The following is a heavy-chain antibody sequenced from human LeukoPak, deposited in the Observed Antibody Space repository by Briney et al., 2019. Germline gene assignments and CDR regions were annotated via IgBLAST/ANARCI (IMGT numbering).Heavy chain of an antibody. CDR1: GFRFSYYA. CDR2: ISVSGNRT. CDR3: ANEIRPNDY. V-gene: IGHV3-23*01. D-gene: IGHD4-17*01. J-gene: IGHJ4*02. Sequence: GGSLRLSCAASGFRFSYYALSWVRQAPGKGLEWVSGISVSGNRTYYADSVKGRFTISRDNSKSTLYLQLNSLRAEDTAVYYCANEIRPNDYWGQGTLVTVSS.